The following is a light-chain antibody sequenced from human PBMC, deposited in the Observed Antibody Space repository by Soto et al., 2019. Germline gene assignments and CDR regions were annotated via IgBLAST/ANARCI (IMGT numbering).Light chain of an antibody. CDR2: WAS. J-gene: IGKJ2*01. CDR3: QQYFSAPFT. CDR1: RTLLNSSNSKNY. Sequence: DTVMTQSPDSLAVSLGERATINCKSSRTLLNSSNSKNYVAWYQQKPGQPPKLLIYWASTRESGVPDRFSGSGSGTNFTLPLNSLQNEEVAVYYRQQYFSAPFTFCPGNKPEIK. V-gene: IGKV4-1*01.